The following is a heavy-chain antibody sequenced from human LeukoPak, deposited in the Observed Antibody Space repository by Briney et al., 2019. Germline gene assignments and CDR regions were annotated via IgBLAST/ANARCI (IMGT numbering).Heavy chain of an antibody. D-gene: IGHD4/OR15-4a*01. CDR3: ARDGALGDYYMDV. Sequence: GGSLRLSCAASGFTFSSYSMNWVRQAPGKGLEWVSYISSSSSTIYYADSVKGRFTISRDNAKNSLYLQMNSLRAEDTAVYYCARDGALGDYYMDVWGKGTTVTVSS. J-gene: IGHJ6*03. CDR1: GFTFSSYS. V-gene: IGHV3-48*01. CDR2: ISSSSSTI.